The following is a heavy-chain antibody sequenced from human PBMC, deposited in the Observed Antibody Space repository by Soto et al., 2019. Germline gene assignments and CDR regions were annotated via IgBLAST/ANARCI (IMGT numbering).Heavy chain of an antibody. J-gene: IGHJ6*02. CDR1: GFTFSNYA. V-gene: IGHV3-30-3*01. D-gene: IGHD6-6*01. Sequence: QVQLVESGGGVVQPGRSLRLSCAASGFTFSNYAMHWVRQAPGKGLEWVAGITFDGSKDLYADSVRGRFTISRDDSRDILQLQMNRLRAEDTGLYSCARSGAARTNYYVMDVWGQGTTVTVSS. CDR2: ITFDGSKD. CDR3: ARSGAARTNYYVMDV.